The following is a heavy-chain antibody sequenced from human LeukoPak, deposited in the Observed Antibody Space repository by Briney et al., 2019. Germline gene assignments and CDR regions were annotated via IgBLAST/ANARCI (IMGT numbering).Heavy chain of an antibody. V-gene: IGHV3-23*01. CDR2: ISYTGGRT. D-gene: IGHD6-19*01. J-gene: IGHJ4*02. CDR1: GFTFSSYA. CDR3: AKDQIAGDSSGWIFDY. Sequence: GASLRLSCAASGFTFSSYAMTWVRQAPGKGLEWVSSISYTGGRTNYADSVKGRFTISRDNSKNTLYLQMNSLRAEDTAVYYCAKDQIAGDSSGWIFDYWGQGTRVTVSS.